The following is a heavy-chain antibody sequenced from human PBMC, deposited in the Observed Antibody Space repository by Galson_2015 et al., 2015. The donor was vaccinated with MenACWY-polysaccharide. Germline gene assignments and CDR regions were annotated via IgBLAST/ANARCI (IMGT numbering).Heavy chain of an antibody. CDR2: ISYDGSNK. CDR3: AKALISTGGIGSRIPRHPPQPNDAFDI. V-gene: IGHV3-30*18. J-gene: IGHJ3*02. D-gene: IGHD2-8*02. CDR1: GFTFSSYG. Sequence: SLRLSCAASGFTFSSYGMHWVRQAPGKGLEWVAVISYDGSNKYYADSVKGRFTISRDNSKNTLYLQMNSLRAEDTAVYYCAKALISTGGIGSRIPRHPPQPNDAFDIWGQGTMVTVSS.